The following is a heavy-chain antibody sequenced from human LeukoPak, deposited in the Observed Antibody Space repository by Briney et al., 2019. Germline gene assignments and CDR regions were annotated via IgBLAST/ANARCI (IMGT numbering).Heavy chain of an antibody. CDR2: IYSGGST. V-gene: IGHV3-53*01. CDR3: ARDRGGLGSVFDY. Sequence: GGSLRLSCAASGFTVSSNYMRWVRQAPGKGLEWVSVIYSGGSTYYAGSVKGRFTISRDNSKNMVYLQMNSLTAEDTAVYYCARDRGGLGSVFDYWGQGTLVTVSS. D-gene: IGHD3-10*01. CDR1: GFTVSSNY. J-gene: IGHJ4*02.